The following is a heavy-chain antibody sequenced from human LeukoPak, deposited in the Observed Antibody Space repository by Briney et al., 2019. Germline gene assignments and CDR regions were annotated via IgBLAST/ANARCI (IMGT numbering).Heavy chain of an antibody. V-gene: IGHV4-30-2*01. J-gene: IGHJ4*02. CDR2: VYHSGST. Sequence: SETLSLTCTVSGGSISSGGYYWSWIRQPPGKGLEWIGYVYHSGSTYYNPSLKSRVTISVDRSKNQFSLKLSSVTAADTAVYYCARDPYSSSWALDGWGQGTLVTVSS. CDR3: ARDPYSSSWALDG. CDR1: GGSISSGGYY. D-gene: IGHD6-13*01.